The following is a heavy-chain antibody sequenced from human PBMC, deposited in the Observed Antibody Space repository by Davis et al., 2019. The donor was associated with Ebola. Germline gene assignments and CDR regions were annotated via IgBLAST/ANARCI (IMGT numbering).Heavy chain of an antibody. D-gene: IGHD3-22*01. CDR3: ARARGYYDSSGYYLGAFDI. V-gene: IGHV1-18*04. Sequence: ASVKVSCKASGHTFTSYGISWVRQAPGQGLEWMGWISAYNGNTNYAQNLQGRVTMTTDTSTSTAYMELRSLRSDDTAVYYCARARGYYDSSGYYLGAFDIWGQGTMVTVSS. CDR1: GHTFTSYG. CDR2: ISAYNGNT. J-gene: IGHJ3*02.